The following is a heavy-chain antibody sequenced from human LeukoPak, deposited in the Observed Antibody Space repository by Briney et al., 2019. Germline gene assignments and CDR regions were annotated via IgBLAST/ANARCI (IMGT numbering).Heavy chain of an antibody. CDR3: AKDRVGASD. CDR1: GFTFSSYG. D-gene: IGHD1-26*01. J-gene: IGHJ4*02. Sequence: GGSLRLSCAASGFTFSSYGMHWVRQAPGKGLEWVAVISYDGSNKHYADSVKGRFTISRDNSKNTLYLQMNSLRAEDTAVYYCAKDRVGASDWGQGTLVTVSS. CDR2: ISYDGSNK. V-gene: IGHV3-30*18.